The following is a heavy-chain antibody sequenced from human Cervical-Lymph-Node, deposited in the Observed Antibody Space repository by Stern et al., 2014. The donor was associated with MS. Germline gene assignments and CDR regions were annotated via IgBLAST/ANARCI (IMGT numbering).Heavy chain of an antibody. D-gene: IGHD4-17*01. CDR2: INHNGNT. V-gene: IGHV4-34*01. CDR3: ARYTVRDWFDP. CDR1: GGSFSGYS. J-gene: IGHJ5*02. Sequence: QVQLQQWGAGLLKPSATLSLTCAVYGGSFSGYSWSWIRQSPGKGLEWVGEINHNGNTNSNPSPQSRCTLSPDKHPSHFSLNFGSLTAADTAVYYCARYTVRDWFDPWGQGTLVIVSS.